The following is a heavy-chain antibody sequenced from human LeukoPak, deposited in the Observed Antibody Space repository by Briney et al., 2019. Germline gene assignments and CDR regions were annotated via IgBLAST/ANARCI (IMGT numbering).Heavy chain of an antibody. CDR2: IYPADSDT. J-gene: IGHJ4*02. Sequence: GESLKISSKGSGYSFANYWIGWVRQMPGKGLEWMGIIYPADSDTRYSPSFQGQVTISADKSITTAYLQWGSLKASDTAMYYCARRKGDGYNSPFDFWGQGTLVTVSS. D-gene: IGHD5-24*01. CDR1: GYSFANYW. CDR3: ARRKGDGYNSPFDF. V-gene: IGHV5-51*01.